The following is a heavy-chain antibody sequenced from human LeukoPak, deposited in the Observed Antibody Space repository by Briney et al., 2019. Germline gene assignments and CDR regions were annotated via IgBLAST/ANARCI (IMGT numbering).Heavy chain of an antibody. D-gene: IGHD3-22*01. CDR1: GGSISSGGYS. CDR3: ARAPWDSSGYADAFDI. CDR2: IYHSGST. Sequence: PSETLSLTCAVSGGSISSGGYSWSWLRQPPGKGLEWIGYIYHSGSTYYNPSLKSRVTISVDRSKNQFSLKLSSVTAADTAVYYCARAPWDSSGYADAFDIWGQGTMVTVSS. V-gene: IGHV4-30-2*01. J-gene: IGHJ3*02.